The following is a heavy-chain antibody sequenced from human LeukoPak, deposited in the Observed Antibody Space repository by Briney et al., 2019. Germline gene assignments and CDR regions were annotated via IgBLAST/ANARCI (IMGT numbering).Heavy chain of an antibody. V-gene: IGHV3-7*04. J-gene: IGHJ6*02. Sequence: GGSLRLSCAASGFTFSRYWMSWVRQAPGKGLEWLANIKEDGIGKNHVDSVKGRFTISRDNAKNSLHLQMNGLRGEDTAVYYCAREIPQQLVAMDVWGQGTTVTVSS. CDR2: IKEDGIGK. CDR1: GFTFSRYW. CDR3: AREIPQQLVAMDV. D-gene: IGHD6-13*01.